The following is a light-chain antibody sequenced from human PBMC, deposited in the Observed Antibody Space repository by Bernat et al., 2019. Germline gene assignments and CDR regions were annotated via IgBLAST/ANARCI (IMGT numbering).Light chain of an antibody. CDR2: DVD. V-gene: IGLV2-11*01. CDR1: SNDVGYYNL. J-gene: IGLJ3*02. CDR3: CSYAGTYNWV. Sequence: QSALTQPRSVSGSPGQSVTISCTGSSNDVGYYNLVSWYQQHPGKAPKLIIYDVDKRPSGVPDRFSGSKSGNAAALTISGLQADDEADYYCCSYAGTYNWVFGGGTKVTVL.